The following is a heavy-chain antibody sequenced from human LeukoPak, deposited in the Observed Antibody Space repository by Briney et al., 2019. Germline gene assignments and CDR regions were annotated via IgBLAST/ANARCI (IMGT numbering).Heavy chain of an antibody. CDR2: INPNSGGT. CDR3: AATRRSGYVIFDY. Sequence: GASVKVSCKASGYTFTGCYMHWVRQAPGQGLEWMGWINPNSGGTNYAQKFQGRVTMTRDTSISTAYMELSGLRFDDTAAYYCAATRRSGYVIFDYWGQGTLVTVSS. CDR1: GYTFTGCY. J-gene: IGHJ4*02. D-gene: IGHD5-12*01. V-gene: IGHV1-2*02.